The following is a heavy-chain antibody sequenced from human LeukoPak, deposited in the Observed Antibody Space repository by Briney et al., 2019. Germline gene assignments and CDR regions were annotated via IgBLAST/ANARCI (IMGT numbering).Heavy chain of an antibody. CDR2: ISWNSGSI. CDR3: ARWYNWNDVGYFDY. Sequence: GGSLRLSCAASGFTFDDYAMHWVRQAPGKGLEWVSGISWNSGSIGYADSVKGRFTISRDNAKNSLYLQMNSLRAEDTAVYYCARWYNWNDVGYFDYWGQGTLVTVSS. V-gene: IGHV3-9*01. CDR1: GFTFDDYA. J-gene: IGHJ4*02. D-gene: IGHD1-1*01.